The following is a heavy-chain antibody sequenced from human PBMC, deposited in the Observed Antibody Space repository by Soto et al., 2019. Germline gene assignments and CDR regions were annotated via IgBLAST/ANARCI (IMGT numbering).Heavy chain of an antibody. CDR2: IYSGGST. CDR3: AKHAAAAAPDY. CDR1: GFTVSSNY. Sequence: SLRLSCAASGFTVSSNYMSWVRQAPGKGLEWVSVIYSGGSTYYADSVKGRFTISRDNSKNTLYLQMNSLRAEDTAVYYCAKHAAAAAPDYWGQGTQVTVSS. D-gene: IGHD6-13*01. J-gene: IGHJ4*02. V-gene: IGHV3-66*04.